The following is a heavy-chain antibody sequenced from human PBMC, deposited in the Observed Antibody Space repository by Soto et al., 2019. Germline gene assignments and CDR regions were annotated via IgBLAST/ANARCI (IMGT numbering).Heavy chain of an antibody. CDR1: GFTFSAYG. D-gene: IGHD4-17*01. V-gene: IGHV3-33*01. CDR3: ARDLSMNTVPPVGY. CDR2: IFFDGTNK. Sequence: QVQLVESGGGVVQPGRSLRLSCATSGFTFSAYGMHWVRQAPGKGLEWVAFIFFDGTNKYYADSVKGRFTISRDNSKNTLSLQMNSLRDEDTAMYCCARDLSMNTVPPVGYWGQGTLVTVSS. J-gene: IGHJ4*02.